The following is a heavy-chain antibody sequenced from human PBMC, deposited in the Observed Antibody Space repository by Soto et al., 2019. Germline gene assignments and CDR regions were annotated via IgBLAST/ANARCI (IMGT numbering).Heavy chain of an antibody. J-gene: IGHJ6*02. V-gene: IGHV1-69*12. Sequence: QVQLVQSGAEVKKPGSSVKVSCKASGGTFSSYAISWVRQAPGQGLEWMGGIIPIFGTANHAQKFQGRVTITADESTSTAYTVLSSLRSQDTAVYYRARHPGGIGYYYGMDVWGQGTTVTVSS. D-gene: IGHD1-26*01. CDR2: IIPIFGTA. CDR1: GGTFSSYA. CDR3: ARHPGGIGYYYGMDV.